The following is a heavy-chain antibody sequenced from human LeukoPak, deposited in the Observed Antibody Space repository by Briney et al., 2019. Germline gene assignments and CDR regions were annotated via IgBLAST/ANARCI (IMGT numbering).Heavy chain of an antibody. J-gene: IGHJ4*02. Sequence: PSETLSLTCAVSGGSISSSNWWSWVRQPPGKGLEWIGEIYHSGSTNYNPSLKSRVTISVDKSKNQFSLKLSSVTAADTAVYYCASLLNYYGSGTYYKDFDYWGQGTLVTVSS. CDR2: IYHSGST. CDR3: ASLLNYYGSGTYYKDFDY. CDR1: GGSISSSNW. V-gene: IGHV4-4*02. D-gene: IGHD3-10*01.